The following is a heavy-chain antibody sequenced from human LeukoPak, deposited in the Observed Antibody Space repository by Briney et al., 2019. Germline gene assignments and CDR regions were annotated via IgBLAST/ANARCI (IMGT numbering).Heavy chain of an antibody. J-gene: IGHJ4*02. V-gene: IGHV1-18*01. Sequence: ASVKVSCKASGYTFTSYGISWVRQAPGQGLEWMGWISAYNGNTNYAQKLQGRVTMTTDTSTSTAYMELRSLRSDDTAVYYCARDHGDYYDSSGYYSPGVYWGQGTLVTVSS. D-gene: IGHD3-22*01. CDR2: ISAYNGNT. CDR3: ARDHGDYYDSSGYYSPGVY. CDR1: GYTFTSYG.